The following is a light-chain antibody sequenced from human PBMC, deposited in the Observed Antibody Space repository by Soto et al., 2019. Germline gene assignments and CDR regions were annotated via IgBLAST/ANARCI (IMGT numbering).Light chain of an antibody. V-gene: IGLV1-40*01. CDR2: GNS. CDR3: QSYDSSLSGSNV. CDR1: SSNIGAGYD. Sequence: QSVLTQPPSVSGAPGQRVTISCTGSSSNIGAGYDVHWYQQLPGTAPKLLIYGNSNRPSGVPDRFSGYKSGTSASLAITGLQAEDEADYYCQSYDSSLSGSNVFGTGTKVTVL. J-gene: IGLJ1*01.